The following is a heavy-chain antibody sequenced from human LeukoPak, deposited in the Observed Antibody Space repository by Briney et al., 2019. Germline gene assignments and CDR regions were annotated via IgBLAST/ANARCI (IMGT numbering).Heavy chain of an antibody. J-gene: IGHJ3*02. D-gene: IGHD1-26*01. Sequence: GGSLRLSCAASGFTFSSYSMNWVRQAPGKGLEWVSSISSSSSYIYYADSVKGRFTISRDNAKNSLYLQMNSLRAEDTAVYYCARVFPGRGAFDIWGQGTMVTVSS. CDR3: ARVFPGRGAFDI. CDR1: GFTFSSYS. V-gene: IGHV3-21*01. CDR2: ISSSSSYI.